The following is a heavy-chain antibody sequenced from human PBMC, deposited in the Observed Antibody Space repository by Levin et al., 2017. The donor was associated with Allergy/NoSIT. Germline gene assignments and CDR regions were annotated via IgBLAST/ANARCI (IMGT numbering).Heavy chain of an antibody. V-gene: IGHV4-59*01. J-gene: IGHJ6*02. CDR1: GGSISSYY. CDR2: IYYSGST. CDR3: ARGTPDIVLMVPLYYGMDV. D-gene: IGHD2-8*01. Sequence: SETLSLTCTVSGGSISSYYWSWIRQPPGKGLEWIGYIYYSGSTNYNPSLKSRVTISVDTSKNQFSLKLSSVTAADTAVYYCARGTPDIVLMVPLYYGMDVWGQGTTVTVSS.